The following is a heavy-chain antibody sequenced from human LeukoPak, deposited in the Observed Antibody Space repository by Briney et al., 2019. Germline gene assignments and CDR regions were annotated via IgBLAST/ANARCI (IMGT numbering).Heavy chain of an antibody. CDR2: ISGSFSGSDYTT. D-gene: IGHD4-23*01. CDR3: ARDQGTVVTSQFDY. J-gene: IGHJ4*02. V-gene: IGHV3-23*01. Sequence: PGGSLRLSCAASGFTFRNCAMSWVRQAPGKGLEWVSAISGSFSGSDYTTYYADSVKGRFTISRDDSTNTLYLQLSGLRVEDTAVFSCARDQGTVVTSQFDYWGLGTLVTVSS. CDR1: GFTFRNCA.